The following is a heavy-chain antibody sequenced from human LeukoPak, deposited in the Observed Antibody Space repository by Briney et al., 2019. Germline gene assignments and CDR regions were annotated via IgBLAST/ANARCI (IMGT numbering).Heavy chain of an antibody. J-gene: IGHJ4*02. CDR2: ITTGSTDI. CDR1: GFTFSTYN. D-gene: IGHD7-27*01. V-gene: IGHV3-21*06. CDR3: ARDLPGVPIDH. Sequence: GGSLRLSCVASGFTFSTYNMNWIRQAPGKGLEWVSSITTGSTDIYYADSLKGRSTISRDDAKNSVYLQMNSLRVEDTAVYYCARDLPGVPIDHWGQGILVTVSS.